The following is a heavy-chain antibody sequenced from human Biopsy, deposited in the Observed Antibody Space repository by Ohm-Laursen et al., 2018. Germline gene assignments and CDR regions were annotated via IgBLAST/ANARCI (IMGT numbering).Heavy chain of an antibody. CDR1: GFTFDDFA. J-gene: IGHJ5*02. D-gene: IGHD3-22*01. Sequence: SLRLSCAASGFTFDDFAVSWVRQAPGKGLEWVGLIKTKGFRERTQYAASVEGRFTISRDDSKGVAYLEMSGLKTEDTALYYCTRWYDRSGYYRDLWGQGTLVTVSS. CDR3: TRWYDRSGYYRDL. CDR2: IKTKGFRERT. V-gene: IGHV3-49*04.